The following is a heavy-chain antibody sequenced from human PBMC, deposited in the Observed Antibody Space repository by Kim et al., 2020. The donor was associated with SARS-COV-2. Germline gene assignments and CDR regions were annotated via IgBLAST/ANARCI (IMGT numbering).Heavy chain of an antibody. CDR1: GFTFSDYY. D-gene: IGHD6-13*01. V-gene: IGHV3-11*01. J-gene: IGHJ6*02. CDR2: IISSGSTI. Sequence: GGSLRLSCAASGFTFSDYYMSWIRQAPGKGLEWVSYIISSGSTIYYADSVTGRFTITRDNAKNPLYLQMNSLRAEDTDVYYCARQMISPYSSSCYLYYGMDVWGQGTTVTVSS. CDR3: ARQMISPYSSSCYLYYGMDV.